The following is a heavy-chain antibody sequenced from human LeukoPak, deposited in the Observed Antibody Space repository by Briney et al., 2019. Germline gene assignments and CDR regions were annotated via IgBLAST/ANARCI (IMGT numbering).Heavy chain of an antibody. J-gene: IGHJ4*02. CDR3: ARALDYDILTGYYWPIDY. V-gene: IGHV3-21*01. CDR2: ISSSSSYI. Sequence: GGSLRLSCAASGFTFSSYSMNWVRQAPGKGLEWVSSISSSSSYIYYADSVKGRFTISRDNAKNSLYLQMNSLRAEDTAVYYCARALDYDILTGYYWPIDYWGQGTLVTVSS. CDR1: GFTFSSYS. D-gene: IGHD3-9*01.